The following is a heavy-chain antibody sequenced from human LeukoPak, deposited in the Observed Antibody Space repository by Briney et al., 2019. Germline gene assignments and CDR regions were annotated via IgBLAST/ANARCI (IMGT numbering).Heavy chain of an antibody. V-gene: IGHV3-48*04. J-gene: IGHJ4*02. Sequence: GGSLRLSCAASGFTFSSYSMNWVRQAPGKGLEWVSYISSSSSTIYYADSVKGRFTISRDNAKNSLYLQMNSLRAEDTAVYYCARGRHLDYHSSGYPPMSGDYWGQGTLVTVSS. CDR3: ARGRHLDYHSSGYPPMSGDY. CDR1: GFTFSSYS. D-gene: IGHD3-22*01. CDR2: ISSSSSTI.